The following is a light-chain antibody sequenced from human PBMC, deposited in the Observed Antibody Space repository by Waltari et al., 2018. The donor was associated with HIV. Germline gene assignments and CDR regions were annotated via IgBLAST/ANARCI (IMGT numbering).Light chain of an antibody. CDR1: SSDVGGYNY. CDR3: SSYTSSSTYV. V-gene: IGLV2-14*03. Sequence: QSALTQPASGSGSPGQSITISCTGTSSDVGGYNYVSWYQQHPGKAPKLMIYNVSNRPAGVSKRFSGSKSGNTASLTSSGLQAEDEADYYCSSYTSSSTYVFGTGTKVTVL. CDR2: NVS. J-gene: IGLJ1*01.